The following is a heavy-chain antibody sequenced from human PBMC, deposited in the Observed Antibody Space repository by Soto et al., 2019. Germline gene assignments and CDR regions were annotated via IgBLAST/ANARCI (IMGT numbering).Heavy chain of an antibody. Sequence: QVQLHESGPGLVKPSENMSLTYTVSGGSIDGHNCAWIRQTPGKALEWIVYVYSTGVSGYNPSLKDRVTLAMDTSKSQFSLQMRSVTAADTAVYYCVRQGIGNLHCLVDIWGRGTTVTGSS. CDR3: VRQGIGNLHCLVDI. CDR2: VYSTGVS. J-gene: IGHJ6*02. CDR1: GGSIDGHN. D-gene: IGHD2-21*01. V-gene: IGHV4-59*08.